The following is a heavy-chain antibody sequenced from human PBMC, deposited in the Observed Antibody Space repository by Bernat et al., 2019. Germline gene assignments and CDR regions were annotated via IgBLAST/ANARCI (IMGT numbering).Heavy chain of an antibody. J-gene: IGHJ4*02. D-gene: IGHD3-10*01. V-gene: IGHV3-33*01. CDR3: ARMRQVLTNNSFDS. CDR2: IWYDKSQI. CDR1: GFTFRNHG. Sequence: QVQLVESGGGVVQPGRSLRLSCAASGFTFRNHGMHWVHQVPGKGLEWVALIWYDKSQIYYTDSVKGRFTISRDDSKNTLYLQMNGLRAEDTAVYYCARMRQVLTNNSFDSWGQGTLVTVSS.